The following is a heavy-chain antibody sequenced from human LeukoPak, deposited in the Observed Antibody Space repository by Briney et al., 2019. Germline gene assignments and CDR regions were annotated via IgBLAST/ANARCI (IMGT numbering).Heavy chain of an antibody. CDR1: GGSISSYY. Sequence: SETLSLTCTVSGGSISSYYWSWIRQPPGKGLEWMGYIYYSGSTNYNPSLKSRVTISVDTSKNQFSLKLSSVTAADTAVYYCARGGYYYDSSGYFPVWGQGTMVTVSS. V-gene: IGHV4-59*01. CDR2: IYYSGST. CDR3: ARGGYYYDSSGYFPV. D-gene: IGHD3-22*01. J-gene: IGHJ3*01.